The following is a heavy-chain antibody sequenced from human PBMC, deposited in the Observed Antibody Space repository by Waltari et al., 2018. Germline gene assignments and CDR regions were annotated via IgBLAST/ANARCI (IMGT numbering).Heavy chain of an antibody. CDR1: GFTFSSYA. Sequence: QVLLVESGGGVVQPGRSLRLSCAASGFTFSSYAMHWVRQAPGKGLEWVAVISYDGSNKYYADSVKGRFTISRDNSKNTLYLQMNSLRAEDTAVYYCAREATVVPYFDYWGQGTLVTVSS. V-gene: IGHV3-30*01. CDR2: ISYDGSNK. CDR3: AREATVVPYFDY. D-gene: IGHD4-17*01. J-gene: IGHJ4*02.